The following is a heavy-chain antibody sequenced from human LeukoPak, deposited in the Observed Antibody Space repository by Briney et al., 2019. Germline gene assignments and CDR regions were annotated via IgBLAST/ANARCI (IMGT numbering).Heavy chain of an antibody. CDR1: VRSFSGYY. J-gene: IGHJ4*02. D-gene: IGHD3-3*01. CDR3: ASTQLRGVMNYTLFDY. Sequence: PSETLSLTCAVYVRSFSGYYWSWIRQPPGKGLEWIGEINHSGSTNYNPSVKSRVTISVDTSKNQSSLKLSSVTAPDTAVYYCASTQLRGVMNYTLFDYWGQGTLVTVSS. CDR2: INHSGST. V-gene: IGHV4-34*01.